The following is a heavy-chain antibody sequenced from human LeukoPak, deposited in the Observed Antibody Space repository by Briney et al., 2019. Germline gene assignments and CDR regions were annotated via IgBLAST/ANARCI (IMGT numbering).Heavy chain of an antibody. CDR3: SKNARYDILTGRYYNYYMDV. CDR1: GFTFSSYA. Sequence: GGSLRLSCAASGFTFSSYAMTWVRQAAGKGLEWVSTISGFGGSTYYADSVKGRFTISRDSSKNTLYLQMNSLRAEDTAVYYCSKNARYDILTGRYYNYYMDVWGKGTTVTVSS. CDR2: ISGFGGST. D-gene: IGHD3-9*01. J-gene: IGHJ6*03. V-gene: IGHV3-23*01.